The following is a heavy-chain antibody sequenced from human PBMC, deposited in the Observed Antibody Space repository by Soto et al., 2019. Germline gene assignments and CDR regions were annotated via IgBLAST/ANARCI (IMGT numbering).Heavy chain of an antibody. J-gene: IGHJ4*02. CDR2: MSCGGSNK. Sequence: QVQLVESGGGVVQPGRSLRLSCAGSGFTFSRYAMHWVGQAPGKGLARVAVMSCGGSNKYYADSVQRRFALSRHNSKHTLHLQMKRLRAEDTDVYYCARDWVGYRCGGSCSDTSFDYWGQGTLVTVSS. CDR1: GFTFSRYA. D-gene: IGHD2-15*01. CDR3: ARDWVGYRCGGSCSDTSFDY. V-gene: IGHV3-30*09.